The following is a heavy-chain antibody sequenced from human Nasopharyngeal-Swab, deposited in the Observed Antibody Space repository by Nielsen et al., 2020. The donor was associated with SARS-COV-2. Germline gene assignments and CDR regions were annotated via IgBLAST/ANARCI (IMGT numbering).Heavy chain of an antibody. CDR2: IYYSGST. J-gene: IGHJ4*02. V-gene: IGHV4-31*03. D-gene: IGHD4-23*01. CDR1: GSSISSGGYS. CDR3: ARESGRGGNMEYYFDY. Sequence: SDTLSLTCTVSGSSISSGGYSWSSIRQHPGKGLEWIGYIYYSGSTYYNPSLKSRVTISVDTSKNQFSLKLSSVTAADTAVYYCARESGRGGNMEYYFDYWGQGTLVTVSS.